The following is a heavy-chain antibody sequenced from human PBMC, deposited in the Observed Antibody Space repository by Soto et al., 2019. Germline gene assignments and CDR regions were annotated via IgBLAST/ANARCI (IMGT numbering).Heavy chain of an antibody. D-gene: IGHD2-8*01. CDR2: ISGYNGDT. Sequence: ASVKVSCKASGYTFTRYGISWVRQAPGQGLEWMGWISGYNGDTNYAQKFQDRVSMTIDTSTGTAYMELRSLTSEDTAIYYCAKNGQPPYYYYGLDVWG. CDR3: AKNGQPPYYYYGLDV. V-gene: IGHV1-18*01. CDR1: GYTFTRYG. J-gene: IGHJ6*02.